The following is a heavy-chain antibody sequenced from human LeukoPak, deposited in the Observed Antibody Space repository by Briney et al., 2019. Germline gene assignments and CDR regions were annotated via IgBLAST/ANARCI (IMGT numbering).Heavy chain of an antibody. D-gene: IGHD3-16*01. V-gene: IGHV3-21*01. CDR3: ARDPQGDYYMDV. CDR1: EFTFSSYS. CDR2: ISRSSTYI. J-gene: IGHJ6*03. Sequence: GSLRLSCAASEFTFSSYSMNWVRQAPGKGLEWVSSISRSSTYIYYADSVKGRFTISRDNAKNSLYLQMNSLRADDTAVYYCARDPQGDYYMDVWGKGTTVTVSS.